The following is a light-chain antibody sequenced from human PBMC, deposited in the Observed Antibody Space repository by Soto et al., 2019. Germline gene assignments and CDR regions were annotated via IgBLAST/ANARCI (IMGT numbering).Light chain of an antibody. Sequence: DIQMTQSPSTLSASVGDRVTITCRASQTITSWLAWYQQKPGKAPKLLIYDASSLQSGVPSRFSSSGSGTDFTLTISSLQPEDFATYYCQQSYSIPWTFGQGTKVDIK. V-gene: IGKV1-39*01. J-gene: IGKJ1*01. CDR2: DAS. CDR1: QTITSW. CDR3: QQSYSIPWT.